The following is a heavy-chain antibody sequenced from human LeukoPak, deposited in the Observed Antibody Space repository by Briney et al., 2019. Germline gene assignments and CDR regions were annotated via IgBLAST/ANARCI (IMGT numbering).Heavy chain of an antibody. V-gene: IGHV3-66*01. CDR2: IYSGGST. CDR3: ARDLSGPLDY. Sequence: GGSLRLSCAASGFTVSHNYMSWVRQAPGKGLEWVSVIYSGGSTNYADSVKGRFTISRDNSKNTLYLQMNSLRAEDTAVYCCARDLSGPLDYWGQGTPVTVSS. J-gene: IGHJ4*02. D-gene: IGHD5-12*01. CDR1: GFTVSHNY.